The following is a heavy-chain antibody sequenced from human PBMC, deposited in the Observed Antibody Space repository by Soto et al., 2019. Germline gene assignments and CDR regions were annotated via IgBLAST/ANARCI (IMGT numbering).Heavy chain of an antibody. V-gene: IGHV1-69*06. CDR2: IVPNIGTA. J-gene: IGHJ4*02. D-gene: IGHD6-19*01. Sequence: QVQLVQSGAEVMQPGSSVKVSCKPSGGTLTNFINYPINWVRQSPGQGLEWMGGIVPNIGTANYAQKFQGRVTMTANKSTGPVYMDLRSLGSDDSALYYCARRNTAGFLRYFDNWGQGTLVTVSS. CDR1: GGTLTNFINYP. CDR3: ARRNTAGFLRYFDN.